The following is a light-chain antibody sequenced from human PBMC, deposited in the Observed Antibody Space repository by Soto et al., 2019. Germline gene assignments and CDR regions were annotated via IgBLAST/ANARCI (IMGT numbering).Light chain of an antibody. CDR1: SGYSNYK. J-gene: IGLJ1*01. CDR3: GADHGSGSNFVYV. Sequence: QSVLTQPPSASASLGASVTLTCTLSSGYSNYKVDWYQQRPGKGPRFVMRVGTGGIVGSKGDGIPDRFSVLGSGLNRYLTIKNIQVEDESDYHCGADHGSGSNFVYVFGTGTQLTVL. V-gene: IGLV9-49*01. CDR2: VGTGGIVG.